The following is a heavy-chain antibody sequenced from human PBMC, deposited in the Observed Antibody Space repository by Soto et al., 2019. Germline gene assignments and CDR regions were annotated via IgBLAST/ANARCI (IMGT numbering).Heavy chain of an antibody. CDR2: INHSGST. J-gene: IGHJ5*02. D-gene: IGHD6-13*01. CDR3: ARGWQQLETNWFDP. V-gene: IGHV4-39*07. Sequence: SETLSLTCTVSGGSISSGGYYWSWIRQPPGKGLEWIGEINHSGSTNYNPSLKSRVTISVDTSKNQFSLKLSSVTAADTAVYYCARGWQQLETNWFDPWGQGTLVTVSS. CDR1: GGSISSGGYY.